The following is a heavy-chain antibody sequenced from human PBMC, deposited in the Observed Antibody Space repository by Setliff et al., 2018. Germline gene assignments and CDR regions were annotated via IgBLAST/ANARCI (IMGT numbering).Heavy chain of an antibody. D-gene: IGHD3-22*01. Sequence: SETLSLTCAVSGYSIGYSIGSGHYWGWIRQPPGKGLEWIGSVYHRGSTYYNPSLESRVTMFVDTSKNQFSLMLYSVTAADTAIYYCARYDSSGYSENYYFDYWGQGTLVTVSS. V-gene: IGHV4-38-2*01. CDR2: VYHRGST. CDR3: ARYDSSGYSENYYFDY. J-gene: IGHJ4*02. CDR1: GYSIGYSIGSGHY.